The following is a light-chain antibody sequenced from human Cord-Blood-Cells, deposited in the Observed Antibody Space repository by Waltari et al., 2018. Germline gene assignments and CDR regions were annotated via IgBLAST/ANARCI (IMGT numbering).Light chain of an antibody. J-gene: IGKJ5*01. V-gene: IGKV3-11*01. Sequence: EIVLTQSPATLSLSLGERATLSCRASQSVSSYLAWYQQQPGQAPRLLIYDASNRATGIPARFSGSGSGTDFTLTISSLEPEDFAVYYCQQRSNWPPITFGQGTRLEIK. CDR3: QQRSNWPPIT. CDR1: QSVSSY. CDR2: DAS.